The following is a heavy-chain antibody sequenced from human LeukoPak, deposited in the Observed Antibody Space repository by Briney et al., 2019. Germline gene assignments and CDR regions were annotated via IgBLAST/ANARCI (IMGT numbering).Heavy chain of an antibody. D-gene: IGHD2-8*01. Sequence: SETLSLTCAVYGGSFSGYYWSWIRQPPGKGLEWIGEINHSGSTNYNPSLKSRVTISVDTSKNQFSLKLSSVTAADTAVYYCARGPTKIAYWGQGTLVTVSS. CDR1: GGSFSGYY. CDR3: ARGPTKIAY. J-gene: IGHJ4*02. V-gene: IGHV4-34*01. CDR2: INHSGST.